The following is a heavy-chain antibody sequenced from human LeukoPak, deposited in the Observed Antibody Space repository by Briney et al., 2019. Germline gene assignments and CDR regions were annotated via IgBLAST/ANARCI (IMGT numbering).Heavy chain of an antibody. V-gene: IGHV4-30-4*08. J-gene: IGHJ3*02. CDR2: IYYSGST. CDR3: ARSLMNYSGGSCYPIDAFDI. Sequence: SETLSLXCTVSGGSISSGDYYWSWIRQPPGKGLEWIGYIYYSGSTYYNPSLKSRVTISVDTSKNQFSLKLSSVTAADTAVYYCARSLMNYSGGSCYPIDAFDIWGQGTMVTVSS. D-gene: IGHD2-15*01. CDR1: GGSISSGDYY.